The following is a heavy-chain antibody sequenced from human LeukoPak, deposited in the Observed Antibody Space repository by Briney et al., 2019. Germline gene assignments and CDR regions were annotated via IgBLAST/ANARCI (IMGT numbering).Heavy chain of an antibody. D-gene: IGHD1-1*01. CDR3: ARDQRATASTGSYFDY. V-gene: IGHV3-21*01. J-gene: IGHJ4*02. Sequence: KTGGSLRLSCAASGFTFSSYGMNWVRQAPGKGLEWVSSVSSSSSYIHYADSVKGRFTISRDNAKNSLSLQMNSLRAEDTAVYYCARDQRATASTGSYFDYWGQGTLVTVSS. CDR2: VSSSSSYI. CDR1: GFTFSSYG.